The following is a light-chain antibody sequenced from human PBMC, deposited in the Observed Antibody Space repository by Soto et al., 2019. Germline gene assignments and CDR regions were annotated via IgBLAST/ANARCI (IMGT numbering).Light chain of an antibody. Sequence: DIQMTQSQSSLSASVGDRVTITCRASQSISSYLNWYQQKPGKAPKLLIYAASSLQSGVPSRFSGSGSGTDFTLTISSLQPEDFATYYCQQSSSTPLTFGGGTKVEIK. J-gene: IGKJ4*01. CDR3: QQSSSTPLT. CDR2: AAS. CDR1: QSISSY. V-gene: IGKV1-39*01.